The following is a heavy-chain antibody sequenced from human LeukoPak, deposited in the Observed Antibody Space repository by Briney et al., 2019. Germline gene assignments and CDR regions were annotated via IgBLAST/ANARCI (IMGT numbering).Heavy chain of an antibody. J-gene: IGHJ3*02. CDR1: GFTFSSYS. V-gene: IGHV3-48*04. CDR3: ARDWNVVVPAAFDAFDI. Sequence: GGSLRLSCVASGFTFSSYSMNWVRQAPGKGLEWVSYISSSSSTIYYADSVKGRFTISRDNAKNSLYLQMNSLRAEDTAVYYCARDWNVVVPAAFDAFDIWGQGTMVTVSS. D-gene: IGHD2-2*01. CDR2: ISSSSSTI.